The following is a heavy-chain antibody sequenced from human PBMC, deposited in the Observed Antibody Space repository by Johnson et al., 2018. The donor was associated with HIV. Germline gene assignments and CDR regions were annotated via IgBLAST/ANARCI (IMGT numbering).Heavy chain of an antibody. J-gene: IGHJ3*01. D-gene: IGHD6-13*01. CDR3: AAHFTGYSSSWYSAFDL. CDR2: MSGGGDST. CDR1: GFTFSSYV. Sequence: VQLVESGGGLVKPGGSLRLSCAASGFTFSSYVMSWVRQAPGKGLEWVSGMSGGGDSTYYADSVKGRFTISRDSSKNTLFLQMNSLRAEDTAVYYCAAHFTGYSSSWYSAFDLCGQGTVVTVSS. V-gene: IGHV3-23*04.